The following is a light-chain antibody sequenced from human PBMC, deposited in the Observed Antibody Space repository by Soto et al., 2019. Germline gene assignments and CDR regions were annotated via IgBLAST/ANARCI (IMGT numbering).Light chain of an antibody. CDR2: EVN. CDR3: SSYSRSINYV. V-gene: IGLV2-8*01. CDR1: NNDIGGYTY. Sequence: QSVLAQPPSVSEAPRQRVTISCTGSNNDIGGYTYVSWYQQLPGKAPKLIIYEVNKRPSGIPDRFSGSKSGNTASLTVSGLQPEDEAEYFCSSYSRSINYVFGTGTRSPS. J-gene: IGLJ1*01.